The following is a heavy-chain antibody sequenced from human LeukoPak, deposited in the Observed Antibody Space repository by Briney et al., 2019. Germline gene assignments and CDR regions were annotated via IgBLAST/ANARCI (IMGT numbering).Heavy chain of an antibody. J-gene: IGHJ2*01. V-gene: IGHV1-2*02. Sequence: GASVKVSCKASGYTFTGYYMHWVRQAPGQGLEWMGCINPNSGGTNYAQKFQGRVTMTRDTSISTAYMELSRLRYDDTAVYYCARGAMVVTGMNWYFDLWGRGTLVTVSS. CDR2: INPNSGGT. D-gene: IGHD2-21*02. CDR3: ARGAMVVTGMNWYFDL. CDR1: GYTFTGYY.